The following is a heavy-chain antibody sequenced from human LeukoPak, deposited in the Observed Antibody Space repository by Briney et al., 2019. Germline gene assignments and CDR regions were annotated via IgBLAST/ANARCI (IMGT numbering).Heavy chain of an antibody. Sequence: GSLRLSCAASGFTFSNNGMTWVRQAPGKGMEWVTGISGSGDTTHDAGSVKGRFTVSRDNSKNILYLQMNSLRAEDTAIYYCAKTQGFFDHWGQGSLVTVSS. CDR3: AKTQGFFDH. J-gene: IGHJ4*02. CDR2: ISGSGDTT. V-gene: IGHV3-23*01. CDR1: GFTFSNNG.